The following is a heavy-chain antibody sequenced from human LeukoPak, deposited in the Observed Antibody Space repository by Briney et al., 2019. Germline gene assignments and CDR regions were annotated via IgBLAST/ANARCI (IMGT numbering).Heavy chain of an antibody. V-gene: IGHV1-2*02. CDR1: GYTFTGYY. CDR3: ARDLGYCSGGSCYSGAFDI. J-gene: IGHJ3*02. Sequence: GASVKVSCKASGYTFTGYYMHWVRQAPGQGLEWMGWINPNSGGTNYAQKFQGRVTMTRDTSISTAYMELGRLRSDDTAVYYCARDLGYCSGGSCYSGAFDIWGQGTMVTVSS. D-gene: IGHD2-15*01. CDR2: INPNSGGT.